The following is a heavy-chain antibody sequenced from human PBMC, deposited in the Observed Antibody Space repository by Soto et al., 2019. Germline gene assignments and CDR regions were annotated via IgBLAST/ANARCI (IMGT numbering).Heavy chain of an antibody. V-gene: IGHV1-8*01. CDR3: ATSGGGWYLY. J-gene: IGHJ4*02. D-gene: IGHD6-19*01. CDR2: LNPNSGDT. CDR1: GYTFSSYD. Sequence: QVQLVQSGAEVKKPGASVKVSCKASGYTFSSYDINWVRQATGQGLEWMGWLNPNSGDTAYAQKFQGRVTLTRNTSINTDYIELSSLTSDDTAVYYCATSGGGWYLYWGQGTLGTVSS.